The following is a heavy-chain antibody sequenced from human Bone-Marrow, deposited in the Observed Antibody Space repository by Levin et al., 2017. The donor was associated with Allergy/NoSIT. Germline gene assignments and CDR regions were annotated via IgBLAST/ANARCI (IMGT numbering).Heavy chain of an antibody. CDR1: GGSISTGGFH. CDR2: IYYSGNT. V-gene: IGHV4-31*03. Sequence: PSETLSLTCSLSGGSISTGGFHWSWVRQRPGKGLEWIGYIYYSGNTYYNPSLQSRLSISIDTSKNQFSLRLTSVTAADTAVYYWAREDGYVIDYWGKGALVTVSS. D-gene: IGHD5-24*01. J-gene: IGHJ4*02. CDR3: AREDGYVIDY.